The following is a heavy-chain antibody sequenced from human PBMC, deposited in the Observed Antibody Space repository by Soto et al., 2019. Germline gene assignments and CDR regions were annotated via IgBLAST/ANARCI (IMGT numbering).Heavy chain of an antibody. CDR1: GGSITSYY. J-gene: IGHJ6*03. CDR2: IYYSGST. D-gene: IGHD3-16*01. Sequence: QVQLQESGPGLVKPSETLSLTCTVSGGSITSYYWSWIRQPPGKGLEWIGYIYYSGSTNYNPSLKSRVTISVDTSKNQFSLNLSSVTAADTAVYYCARALQGGFYYMDVWGKGTTVTVSS. CDR3: ARALQGGFYYMDV. V-gene: IGHV4-59*01.